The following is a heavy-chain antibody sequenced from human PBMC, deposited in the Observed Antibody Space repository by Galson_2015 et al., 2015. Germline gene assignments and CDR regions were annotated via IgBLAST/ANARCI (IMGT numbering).Heavy chain of an antibody. V-gene: IGHV1-18*04. J-gene: IGHJ4*02. CDR2: ISAYNGNT. CDR3: ARACSGSYYKCFGVGFDY. Sequence: SVKVSCKASGYTFTSYGISWVRQAPGQGLEWMGWISAYNGNTNDAQKLQGRVTMTTDTSTSTAYMELRSLSSDDTAGYYCARACSGSYYKCFGVGFDYWGQGTLFTVSS. CDR1: GYTFTSYG. D-gene: IGHD3-10*02.